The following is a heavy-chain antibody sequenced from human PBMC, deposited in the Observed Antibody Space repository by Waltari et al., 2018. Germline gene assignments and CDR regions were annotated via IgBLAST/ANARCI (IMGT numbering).Heavy chain of an antibody. D-gene: IGHD1-26*01. CDR2: IIPIFGTT. CDR1: GGTFSSYA. V-gene: IGHV1-69*05. J-gene: IGHJ4*02. CDR3: ARILGVGAIKARDY. Sequence: QVQLVQSGAEVKKPGSSVKVSCKAYGGTFSSYAISWVRTAPGQGLEWMGWIIPIFGTTNYAQKFQGRVTMTRDTSISIAYMELSRLRSDDTAVYYCARILGVGAIKARDYWGQGTLVTVSS.